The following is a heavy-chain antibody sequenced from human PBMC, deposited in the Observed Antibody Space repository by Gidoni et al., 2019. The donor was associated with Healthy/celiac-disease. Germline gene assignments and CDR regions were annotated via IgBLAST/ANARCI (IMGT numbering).Heavy chain of an antibody. V-gene: IGHV1-18*01. Sequence: QVQLVQSGAEVKKPGAAVKVSCKASGYTFPSHGISWVQQAPGQGLGWMGWSSAYNGNTNYAQKLQGRVTMTTDTSTSTAYMELRSLRSDDTAVYYCARDWVASRGYDSLSWFDPWGQGTLVTVSS. J-gene: IGHJ5*02. CDR1: GYTFPSHG. CDR3: ARDWVASRGYDSLSWFDP. D-gene: IGHD5-12*01. CDR2: SSAYNGNT.